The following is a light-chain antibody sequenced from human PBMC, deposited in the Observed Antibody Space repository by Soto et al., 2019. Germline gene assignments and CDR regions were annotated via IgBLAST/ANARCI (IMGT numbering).Light chain of an antibody. V-gene: IGKV3-20*01. CDR3: QQYGSSPRT. J-gene: IGKJ1*01. CDR1: QTVSSSY. Sequence: EIVLTQSPGTLSLSPGERATLSCRASQTVSSSYLAWYQQKPGQAPRLLIYGASNRATGIPDRFGGSGSGADFTLTISRLVPEDFAVYYCQQYGSSPRTFGQGTKVDIK. CDR2: GAS.